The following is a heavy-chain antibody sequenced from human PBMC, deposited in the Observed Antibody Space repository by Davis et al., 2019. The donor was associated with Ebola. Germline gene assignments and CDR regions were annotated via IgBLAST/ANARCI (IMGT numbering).Heavy chain of an antibody. Sequence: GSLRLSCTVSGGSISSSSYYWSWIRQPPGKGLEWIGEINHSGSTNYNPSLKSRVTISVDTSKNQFSLKLSSVTAADTAVYYCARHYSGSGSYYTYYGMDVWGQGTTVTVSS. V-gene: IGHV4-39*01. CDR2: INHSGST. CDR1: GGSISSSSYY. J-gene: IGHJ6*02. CDR3: ARHYSGSGSYYTYYGMDV. D-gene: IGHD3-10*01.